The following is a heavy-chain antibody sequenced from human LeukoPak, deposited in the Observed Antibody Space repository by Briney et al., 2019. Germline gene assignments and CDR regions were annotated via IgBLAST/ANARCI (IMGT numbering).Heavy chain of an antibody. CDR1: GFTFSYFV. Sequence: GGSLRLSCEASGFTFSYFVMHWVRQSPGKGLEYVAGIDTNEDMTYYARSVKGRFTISGDNDKNTVYLQMDSLRPEDTAVYYCARDVKYYFGSGSYQWGQGALVTVSS. CDR2: IDTNEDMT. V-gene: IGHV3-64*01. D-gene: IGHD3-10*01. J-gene: IGHJ4*02. CDR3: ARDVKYYFGSGSYQ.